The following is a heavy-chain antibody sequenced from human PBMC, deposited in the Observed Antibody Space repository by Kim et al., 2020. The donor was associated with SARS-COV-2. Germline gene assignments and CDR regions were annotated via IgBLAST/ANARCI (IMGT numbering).Heavy chain of an antibody. CDR2: IYTSGST. V-gene: IGHV4-61*02. J-gene: IGHJ6*02. CDR3: ARDFFDLGYCSSTSCYPYYYYGMDV. CDR1: GGSISSGSYY. D-gene: IGHD2-2*01. Sequence: SETLSLTCTVSGGSISSGSYYWSWIRQPAEKGLEWIGRIYTSGSTNYNPSLKSRVTISVDTSKNQFSLKLSSVTAADTAVYYCARDFFDLGYCSSTSCYPYYYYGMDVWGQGTTVTVSS.